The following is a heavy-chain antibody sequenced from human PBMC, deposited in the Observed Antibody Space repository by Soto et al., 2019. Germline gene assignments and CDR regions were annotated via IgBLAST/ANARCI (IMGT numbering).Heavy chain of an antibody. V-gene: IGHV3-30*18. CDR3: AKDRGSGRLDY. J-gene: IGHJ4*02. D-gene: IGHD3-10*01. CDR1: GFTFSSYG. CDR2: ISYDGSNK. Sequence: QVQLVESGGGVVQPGRSLRLSCAASGFTFSSYGMHWVRQAPGKGLEWVAVISYDGSNKYYADSVKGRFTISRDNSKNTLYLQMNSLLAEATAVYYCAKDRGSGRLDYWGPGTLVPVSS.